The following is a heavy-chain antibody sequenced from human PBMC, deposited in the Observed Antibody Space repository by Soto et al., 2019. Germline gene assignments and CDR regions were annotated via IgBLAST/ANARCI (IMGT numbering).Heavy chain of an antibody. V-gene: IGHV4-30-4*08. J-gene: IGHJ4*02. CDR3: ARAVLTATEEFDS. CDR1: CGSLSSGDYY. Sequence: SETLSLTWAVSCGSLSSGDYYWNWIRQHPGKGLEWIGFISYSGGTYYNPSLKSRLTMSIDTSKNQFSLKLSSVTAADTAVYYCARAVLTATEEFDSWGQGTLVTVSS. CDR2: ISYSGGT. D-gene: IGHD2-15*01.